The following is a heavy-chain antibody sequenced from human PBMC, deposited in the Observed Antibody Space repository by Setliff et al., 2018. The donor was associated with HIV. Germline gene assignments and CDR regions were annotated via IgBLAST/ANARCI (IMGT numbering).Heavy chain of an antibody. D-gene: IGHD3-9*01. CDR1: GGSLDSGNYY. J-gene: IGHJ6*03. Sequence: SETLSLTCTISGGSLDSGNYYWSWIRQPAGKGLEWIGRASPSGSSNYSPSLKSRVSISIDTSKQFSLNVRSLTAADTAVYYCARSNSGSGTGRGYYYHMDVWGNGTTVTVS. CDR2: ASPSGSS. CDR3: ARSNSGSGTGRGYYYHMDV. V-gene: IGHV4-61*02.